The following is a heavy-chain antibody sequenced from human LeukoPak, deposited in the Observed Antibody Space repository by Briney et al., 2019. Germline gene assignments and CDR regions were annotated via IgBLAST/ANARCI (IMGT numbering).Heavy chain of an antibody. Sequence: SETLSLTCTVSGGSISSYYWSWIRQPAGKGLEWIGRIYTSGSTNYNPSLKSRVTISVDTSKNQFSLKLSSVTAADTAVYYCARVTSSSWPYAFDYWGQGTLVTVSS. CDR2: IYTSGST. V-gene: IGHV4-4*07. J-gene: IGHJ4*02. CDR3: ARVTSSSWPYAFDY. D-gene: IGHD6-13*01. CDR1: GGSISSYY.